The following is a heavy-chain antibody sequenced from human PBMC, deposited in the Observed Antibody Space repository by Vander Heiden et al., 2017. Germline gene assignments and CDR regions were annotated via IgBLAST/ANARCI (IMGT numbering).Heavy chain of an antibody. D-gene: IGHD3-3*01. CDR3: VKDLSWYDFWSPDY. J-gene: IGHJ4*02. CDR2: TSGSGGTT. Sequence: EVQLLESGGGLVQPGGSLRLSCAASGFTFRSYAMSWVRQAPGKGLEWVSATSGSGGTTYYADSVRGRFTISKDISKNTLYLQMHSLGVEDTAIYYCVKDLSWYDFWSPDYWGQGTLVTVSS. CDR1: GFTFRSYA. V-gene: IGHV3-23*01.